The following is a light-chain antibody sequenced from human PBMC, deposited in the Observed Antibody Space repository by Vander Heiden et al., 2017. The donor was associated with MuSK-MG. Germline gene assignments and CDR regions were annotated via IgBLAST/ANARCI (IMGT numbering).Light chain of an antibody. J-gene: IGKJ1*01. V-gene: IGKV2-30*01. Sequence: VVMTQSPLSLPVTLGQPASISCRSSQSLVYSDGNTYLSWFHQRPGQSPRRLIYNVSNRDSGVPDRFSGSGSGTDFTLNISRVEAEDVGVYYCMQGTHSPPWTFGQGTKVEIK. CDR3: MQGTHSPPWT. CDR2: NVS. CDR1: QSLVYSDGNTY.